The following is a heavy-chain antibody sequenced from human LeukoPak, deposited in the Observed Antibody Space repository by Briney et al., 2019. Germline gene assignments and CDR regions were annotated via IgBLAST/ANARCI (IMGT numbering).Heavy chain of an antibody. D-gene: IGHD6-13*01. CDR1: GYNFATYW. Sequence: GESLKISCQGSGYNFATYWIVWVRQMSGKGLEWMGIIYPGNSHTRYSPSFQGQVTISADTFISTAYLHWSSLQSSDTAMYYCAKFHATWYGDTWGQGTLVTVSS. CDR3: AKFHATWYGDT. V-gene: IGHV5-51*01. CDR2: IYPGNSHT. J-gene: IGHJ4*02.